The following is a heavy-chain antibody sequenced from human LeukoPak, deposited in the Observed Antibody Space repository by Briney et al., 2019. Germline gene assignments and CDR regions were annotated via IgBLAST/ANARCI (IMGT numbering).Heavy chain of an antibody. J-gene: IGHJ4*02. CDR2: INPNSGGT. D-gene: IGHD4-23*01. CDR3: VSRLEVVTEIDY. Sequence: GASVKVSCKASGYTFTSYYMHWVRQAPGQGLEWMGRINPNSGGTNYAQKFQGRVTMTRDTSISTAYMELSRLRSDDTAVYYCVSRLEVVTEIDYWGQGTLVTVSS. V-gene: IGHV1-2*06. CDR1: GYTFTSYY.